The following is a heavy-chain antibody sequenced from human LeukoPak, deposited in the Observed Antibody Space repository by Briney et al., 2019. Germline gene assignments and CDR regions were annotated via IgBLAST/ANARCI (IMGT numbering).Heavy chain of an antibody. J-gene: IGHJ4*02. CDR1: GFTFSSYA. V-gene: IGHV3-23*01. CDR3: AKVFGIAAAAWGYFDY. D-gene: IGHD6-13*01. Sequence: GGSLRLSCAASGFTFSSYAMSWVRQAPGKGLEWVSAISGSGGSTYYVDSVKGRFTISRDNSKNTLYLQMNSLRAEDTAVYYCAKVFGIAAAAWGYFDYWGQGTLVTVSS. CDR2: ISGSGGST.